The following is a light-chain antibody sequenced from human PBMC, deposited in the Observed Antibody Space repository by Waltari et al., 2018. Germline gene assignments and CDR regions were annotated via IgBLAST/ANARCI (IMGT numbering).Light chain of an antibody. CDR1: QSISTW. CDR2: KAS. Sequence: DIQITQSPPTLSASVGDRVTITCRASQSISTWLAWYQQKPGKAPKLLIYKASTLESGVPSRFSGSGSGTEFALTISSLQPDDFATYYCQHYASWLTFGGGTKVEVK. CDR3: QHYASWLT. V-gene: IGKV1-5*03. J-gene: IGKJ4*01.